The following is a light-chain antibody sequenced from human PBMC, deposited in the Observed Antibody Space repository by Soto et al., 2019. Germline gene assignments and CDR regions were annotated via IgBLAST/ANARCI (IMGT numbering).Light chain of an antibody. CDR2: DTS. V-gene: IGKV3-15*01. CDR1: QSVSSS. J-gene: IGKJ1*01. Sequence: EIVMTQSPATLSVSPGERATLSCRASQSVSSSLAWYQQKPGQAPRLLIYDTSTRATGIPARFGGSGSGTEFTLTISNLQSEDFAVYYCQQYNNWPPGAFGQGTKVEIK. CDR3: QQYNNWPPGA.